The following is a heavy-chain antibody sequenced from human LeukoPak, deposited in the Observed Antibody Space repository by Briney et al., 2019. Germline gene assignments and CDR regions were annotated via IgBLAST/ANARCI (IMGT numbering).Heavy chain of an antibody. V-gene: IGHV4-39*07. CDR1: GGSISSSSYY. D-gene: IGHD2-2*01. CDR2: IYYSGST. J-gene: IGHJ5*02. Sequence: PSETLSLTCTVSGGSISSSSYYWGWIRQPPGKGLEWIGSIYYSGSTYYNPSLKSRVTISVDTSKNQFSLKLSSVTAADTAVYYCARESEVRYIVVVPAADPNWFDPWGQGTLVTVSS. CDR3: ARESEVRYIVVVPAADPNWFDP.